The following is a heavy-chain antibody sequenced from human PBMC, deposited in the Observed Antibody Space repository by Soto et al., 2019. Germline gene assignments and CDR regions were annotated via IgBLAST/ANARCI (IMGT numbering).Heavy chain of an antibody. V-gene: IGHV1-3*01. CDR1: GYTFTGYA. Sequence: QVQLVQSGAEVKKPGASVQVSCKTSGYTFTGYAIHWVRQAPGQRLEWMGWINAGNGNTKYSQKFQGRVTITRDTSASPSSIDMASLRSEETAGYSCARGDNNPAFYVMDVWGQGTTVTVSS. CDR2: INAGNGNT. D-gene: IGHD2-21*02. J-gene: IGHJ6*02. CDR3: ARGDNNPAFYVMDV.